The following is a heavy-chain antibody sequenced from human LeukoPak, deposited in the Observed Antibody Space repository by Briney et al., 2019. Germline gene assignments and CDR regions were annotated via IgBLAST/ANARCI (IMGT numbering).Heavy chain of an antibody. CDR3: ARRGSEVFAKNYFDY. D-gene: IGHD2-21*01. Sequence: GGSLRLSCAASGFTFSLYWMNWVRRAPGKGLEWVANIKQDGSEKNYVDSVKGRFTISRDNAKNSLYLQMNSLRAEDTAVYYCARRGSEVFAKNYFDYWGQGALVTVSS. V-gene: IGHV3-7*01. CDR2: IKQDGSEK. J-gene: IGHJ4*02. CDR1: GFTFSLYW.